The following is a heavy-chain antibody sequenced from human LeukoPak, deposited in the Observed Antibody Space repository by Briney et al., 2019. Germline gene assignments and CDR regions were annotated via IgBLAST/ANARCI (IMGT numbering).Heavy chain of an antibody. CDR2: IRYDGSNK. D-gene: IGHD3-3*01. J-gene: IGHJ4*02. CDR3: AKNQSTYYDFWSGYYGFDY. Sequence: PGGSLRLSCAASGFIFSSFGMHWVRQAPGKGLEWVAVIRYDGSNKIYGDSVKGRFTISRDNSKNTLYLQMNSLRAEDTAVYYCAKNQSTYYDFWSGYYGFDYWGQGTLVTVSS. V-gene: IGHV3-30*02. CDR1: GFIFSSFG.